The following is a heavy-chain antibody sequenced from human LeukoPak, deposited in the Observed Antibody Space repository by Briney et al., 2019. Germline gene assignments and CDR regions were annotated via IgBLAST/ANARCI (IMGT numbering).Heavy chain of an antibody. V-gene: IGHV3-21*01. D-gene: IGHD4-17*01. Sequence: GGSLRLSCAASGFTFSSYSMSWVRQAPGKGLEWVSSISSSSSYIYYADSVKGRFTISRDNAKNSLYLQMNSLRAEDTAVYYCARNSATGYYGMDVWGQGTTVTVSS. CDR2: ISSSSSYI. CDR3: ARNSATGYYGMDV. CDR1: GFTFSSYS. J-gene: IGHJ6*02.